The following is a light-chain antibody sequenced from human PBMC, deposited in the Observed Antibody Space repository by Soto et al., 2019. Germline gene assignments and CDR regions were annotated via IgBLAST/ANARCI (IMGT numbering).Light chain of an antibody. Sequence: QSALTQPPSASGSPGQSVTISCTGTSSDVGGCNYVSWYQQHPGQAPKLMISEVSKRPSGVPDRFSGSKSGNTASLTVSGLQAEDEAEYYCSSFAGNNNVVFGGGTKVTVL. CDR1: SSDVGGCNY. J-gene: IGLJ2*01. CDR2: EVS. V-gene: IGLV2-8*01. CDR3: SSFAGNNNVV.